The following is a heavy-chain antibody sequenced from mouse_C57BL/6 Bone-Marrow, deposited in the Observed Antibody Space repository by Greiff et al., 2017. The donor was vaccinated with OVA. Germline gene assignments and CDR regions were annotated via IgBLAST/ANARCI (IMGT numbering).Heavy chain of an antibody. D-gene: IGHD4-1*01. CDR3: ARWAGTAWFAY. V-gene: IGHV1-82*01. Sequence: QVHVKQSGPELVKPGASVKISCKASGYAFSSSWMNWVKQRPGKGLEWIGRIYPGDGDTNYNGKFKGKATLTADKSSSTAYMQLSSLTSEDSAVYFWARWAGTAWFAYWGQGTLGTVSA. J-gene: IGHJ3*01. CDR2: IYPGDGDT. CDR1: GYAFSSSW.